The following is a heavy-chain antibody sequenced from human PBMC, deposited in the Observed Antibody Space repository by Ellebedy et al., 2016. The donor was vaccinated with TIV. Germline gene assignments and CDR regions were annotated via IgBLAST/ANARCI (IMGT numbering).Heavy chain of an antibody. CDR3: ARDHWGITMVRGVDAFDI. Sequence: GESLKISXAASGFTFSSYWMSWVRQAPGKGLEWVANIKQDGSEKYYVDSVKGRFTISRDNAKNSLYLQMNSLRAEDTAVYYCARDHWGITMVRGVDAFDIWGQGTMVTVSS. CDR1: GFTFSSYW. D-gene: IGHD3-10*01. V-gene: IGHV3-7*01. J-gene: IGHJ3*02. CDR2: IKQDGSEK.